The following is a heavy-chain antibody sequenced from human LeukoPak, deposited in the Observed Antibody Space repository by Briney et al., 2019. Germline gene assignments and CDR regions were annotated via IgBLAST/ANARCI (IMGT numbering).Heavy chain of an antibody. V-gene: IGHV3-11*05. CDR1: GFTFSDYY. Sequence: GGSLRLSCSASGFTFSDYYMSWIRQAPGKGLEWVAYISSSTTYTNYADSVKGRFTISRDNAKNSLYLQMDSLRAEDTAVYYCATGRDYFTYWGQGTLVTVSS. J-gene: IGHJ4*02. CDR2: ISSSTTYT. CDR3: ATGRDYFTY.